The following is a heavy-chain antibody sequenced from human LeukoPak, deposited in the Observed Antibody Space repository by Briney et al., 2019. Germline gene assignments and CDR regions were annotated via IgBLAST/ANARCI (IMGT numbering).Heavy chain of an antibody. Sequence: GGSLRLSCAASGFSFSSYWMSWVRQAPGKGLEWLANIKHDGSEKYYVGSVKGRFTISRDNAKNSLYLQMNSLRAEDTAVYYCGRVTSRDPLHYWGQGTLVTVSS. CDR2: IKHDGSEK. J-gene: IGHJ4*02. CDR3: GRVTSRDPLHY. D-gene: IGHD2-21*02. V-gene: IGHV3-7*03. CDR1: GFSFSSYW.